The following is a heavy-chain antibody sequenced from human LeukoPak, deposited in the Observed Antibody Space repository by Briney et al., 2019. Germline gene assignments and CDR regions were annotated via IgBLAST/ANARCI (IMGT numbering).Heavy chain of an antibody. Sequence: PGGSLRLSCAASGVTFRSYAMSWVRQAPGKGLKWVSTINDNGAGTYYADSVKGRFTISRDNSYNTMSLQMNSLRDEDTAVYYCVKDHLWFTSNPYWGQGTLVTVSS. CDR3: VKDHLWFTSNPY. V-gene: IGHV3-23*01. J-gene: IGHJ4*02. CDR1: GVTFRSYA. CDR2: INDNGAGT. D-gene: IGHD3-3*02.